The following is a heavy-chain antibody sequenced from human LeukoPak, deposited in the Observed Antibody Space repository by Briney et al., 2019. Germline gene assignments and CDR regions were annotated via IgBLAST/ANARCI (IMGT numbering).Heavy chain of an antibody. CDR3: AKDRAAADVYYFVY. J-gene: IGHJ4*02. D-gene: IGHD6-13*01. CDR2: IRYDGSNK. CDR1: GFIFSNYG. Sequence: GGSLRLSCAASGFIFSNYGMHWVRQAPGKGLEWVAFIRYDGSNKYYADSVKGRFTISRDNSKNTLYLQMNSLRAEDTAVYYCAKDRAAADVYYFVYWGQGTLVTVSS. V-gene: IGHV3-30*02.